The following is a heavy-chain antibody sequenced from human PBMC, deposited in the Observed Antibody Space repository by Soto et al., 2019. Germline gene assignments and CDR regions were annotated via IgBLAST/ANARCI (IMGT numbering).Heavy chain of an antibody. J-gene: IGHJ5*02. Sequence: ASVKVSCKASGYTFTSYGISWVRQAPGQGLEWMGWISANNGNTNYAQKLQGRVTMTTDTSTSTAYMELSSLRSEDTAVYYCARDFFSSMVKHPNRFAPCGQGSLVPVSS. CDR3: ARDFFSSMVKHPNRFAP. CDR2: ISANNGNT. CDR1: GYTFTSYG. D-gene: IGHD5-18*01. V-gene: IGHV1-18*01.